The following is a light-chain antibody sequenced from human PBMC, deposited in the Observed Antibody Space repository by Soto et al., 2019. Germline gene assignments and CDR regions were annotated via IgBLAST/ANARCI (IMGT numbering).Light chain of an antibody. V-gene: IGKV3-15*01. CDR3: QQYNNWPRT. CDR2: GAS. J-gene: IGKJ1*01. CDR1: QSISNK. Sequence: EIVMTQSPATLSGSPGERATLSCRASQSISNKLAWYQQKPGQAPRLLIHGASTRATGIPARFSGSGSGTEFTLTISSLQSEDFAVYYCQQYNNWPRTFGQGTTVEIK.